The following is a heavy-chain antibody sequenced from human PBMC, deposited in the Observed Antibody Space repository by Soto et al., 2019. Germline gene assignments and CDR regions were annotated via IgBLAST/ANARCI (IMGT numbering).Heavy chain of an antibody. CDR1: GFTFDSYA. V-gene: IGHV3-23*01. Sequence: EVQLLESGGGLVQPGGSLRLSCAASGFTFDSYAMSWVRQAPGKGLEWVSGISGSGGSTYYADSVKGRFTISRDNSKNTLYLQMSSLRAEDTAVYSCAKQGGIFDYWGQGTLVTVSS. CDR3: AKQGGIFDY. D-gene: IGHD1-26*01. CDR2: ISGSGGST. J-gene: IGHJ4*02.